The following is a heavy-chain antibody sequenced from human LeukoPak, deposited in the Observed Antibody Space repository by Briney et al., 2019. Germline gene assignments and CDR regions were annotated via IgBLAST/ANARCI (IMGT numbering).Heavy chain of an antibody. CDR2: IRSKTNSYAT. J-gene: IGHJ5*02. CDR3: SVRVGLPT. CDR1: GFSFSGSG. D-gene: IGHD3-22*01. Sequence: GGSLSLSCAASGFSFSGSGVQWVRQASGKGLECVVRIRSKTNSYATAYAASVKGRFTISRADSRNTAYLQMNSLKAEDTAVYYCSVRVGLPTWGQGTLVTVSS. V-gene: IGHV3-73*01.